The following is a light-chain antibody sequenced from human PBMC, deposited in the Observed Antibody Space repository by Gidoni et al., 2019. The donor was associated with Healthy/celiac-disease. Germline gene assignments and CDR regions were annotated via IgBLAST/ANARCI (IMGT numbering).Light chain of an antibody. CDR3: KAWDSGGV. CDR1: QLGDKY. CDR2: HDS. Sequence: SYNLTQPPSVSVSPGQTASITYSGDQLGDKYACWYQKKQGQSTGLGIYHDSKRPSGIPKRVSGSYSGNTATLTISGTQAMDEVYYYCKAWDSGGVFGGGTKLTVI. J-gene: IGLJ2*01. V-gene: IGLV3-1*01.